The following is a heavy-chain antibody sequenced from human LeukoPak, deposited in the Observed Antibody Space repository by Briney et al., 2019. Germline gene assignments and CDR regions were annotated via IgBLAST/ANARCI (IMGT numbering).Heavy chain of an antibody. D-gene: IGHD3-16*02. V-gene: IGHV3-49*03. CDR1: GFTFGDYA. Sequence: GGSLRLSCTASGFTFGDYAMSWSRQAPGKGLEWVGFIRSKPYGGTTEYAASVKGRFTISRDDSKSIAYLQMNSLKTEDTAVYYCTMYYDYVWGSYRYTGPDYWGQGTLVTVSS. CDR3: TMYYDYVWGSYRYTGPDY. J-gene: IGHJ4*02. CDR2: IRSKPYGGTT.